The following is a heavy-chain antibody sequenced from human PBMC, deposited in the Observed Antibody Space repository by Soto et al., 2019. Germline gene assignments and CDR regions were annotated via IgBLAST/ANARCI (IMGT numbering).Heavy chain of an antibody. D-gene: IGHD3-22*01. CDR2: ISYDGSNK. V-gene: IGHV3-30*18. Sequence: SLRLSCAASGFTFSSYGMHWVRQAPGKGLEWVAVISYDGSNKYYADSVKGRFTISRDNSKNTLYLQMNSLRAEDTAVYYCAKRRYDSSGYYPNYYYYGMDVWGQGTTVTVSS. J-gene: IGHJ6*02. CDR1: GFTFSSYG. CDR3: AKRRYDSSGYYPNYYYYGMDV.